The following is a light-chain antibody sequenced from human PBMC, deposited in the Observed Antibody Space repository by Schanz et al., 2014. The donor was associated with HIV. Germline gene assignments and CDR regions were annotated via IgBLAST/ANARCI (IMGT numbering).Light chain of an antibody. CDR3: QQVNSLPYT. Sequence: IQMTQSPATLYASVGDRVTITCRASQSISSWLAWYQQKPGKAPKLLIYKASNLESGVPSRFSGSGSGTKFTLTISSLQPDDFATYYCQQVNSLPYTFGQGTRLEIK. CDR1: QSISSW. J-gene: IGKJ2*01. CDR2: KAS. V-gene: IGKV1-5*03.